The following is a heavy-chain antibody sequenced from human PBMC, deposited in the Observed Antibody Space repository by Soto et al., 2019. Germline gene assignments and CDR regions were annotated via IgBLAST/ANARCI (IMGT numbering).Heavy chain of an antibody. Sequence: ASVKVSCKASGGTFSSYTIRWVRQAPGQGLEWMGRIIPILGIANYAQKFQGRVTLTADESTSTAYMELSSLRSEDTAVYYCARPTRYYYDYCGQEDGDEPCCHGSRVT. D-gene: IGHD3-22*01. V-gene: IGHV1-69*02. J-gene: IGHJ5*02. CDR2: IIPILGIA. CDR1: GGTFSSYT. CDR3: ARPTRYYYDYCGQEDGDEP.